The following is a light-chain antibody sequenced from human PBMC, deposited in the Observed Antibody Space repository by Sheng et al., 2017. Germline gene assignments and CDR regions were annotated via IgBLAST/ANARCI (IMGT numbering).Light chain of an antibody. CDR1: QSVSSN. V-gene: IGKV3-15*01. Sequence: ETVMTQSPATLSVSPGERATLSCRASQSVSSNLAWYQQKPGQAPXLLIYGASTRATGIPARFXGSGSGTEFTLTISSLQSEDFAVYYCQQYNNWPFTFGQGTRLEIK. CDR2: GAS. CDR3: QQYNNWPFT. J-gene: IGKJ5*01.